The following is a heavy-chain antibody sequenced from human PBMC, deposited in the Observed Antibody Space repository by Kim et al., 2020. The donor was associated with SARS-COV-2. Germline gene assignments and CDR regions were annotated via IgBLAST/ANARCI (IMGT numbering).Heavy chain of an antibody. Sequence: GGSLRLSCGASGFTFSDSAMHWVRRASGKGLEWVSRIRSKVNGYATAYSASVRGRFTISSDKSRTTAYLQMNSLKTTDTDVYDCDRVPVTTLAFCDAFA. D-gene: IGHD1-1*01. CDR2: IRSKVNGYAT. J-gene: IGHJ3*02. CDR1: GFTFSDSA. V-gene: IGHV3-73*01. CDR3: DRVPVTTLAFCDAFA.